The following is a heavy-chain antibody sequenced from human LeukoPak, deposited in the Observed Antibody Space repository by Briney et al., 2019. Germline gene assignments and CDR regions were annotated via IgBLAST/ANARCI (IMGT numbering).Heavy chain of an antibody. J-gene: IGHJ6*02. D-gene: IGHD2-15*01. CDR3: AKGVRCSGGSCSVIGYYYGMDV. V-gene: IGHV3-23*01. CDR1: GFTFSSNA. CDR2: ISGSGTST. Sequence: GSLRLSCAASGFTFSSNAMTWVRQAPGKGLEWVSAISGSGTSTYYADSVKGRFTISRDNSKNTLYLQMNSLRAEDTAVYYCAKGVRCSGGSCSVIGYYYGMDVWGQGTTVTVSS.